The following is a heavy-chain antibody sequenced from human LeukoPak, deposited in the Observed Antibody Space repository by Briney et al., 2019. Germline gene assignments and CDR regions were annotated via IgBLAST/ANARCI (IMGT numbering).Heavy chain of an antibody. CDR3: AKERDSGWFDP. Sequence: GGSLKLSCSASGFTLSSYAMSWVRQAPGKGLEWVSAISGYGGSTFFADPVKGRFPLPRKNSRNPLFLPKNRLGAEDTAVYYCAKERDSGWFDPWGQGTLVTVSS. V-gene: IGHV3-23*01. CDR2: ISGYGGST. J-gene: IGHJ5*02. CDR1: GFTLSSYA. D-gene: IGHD1-26*01.